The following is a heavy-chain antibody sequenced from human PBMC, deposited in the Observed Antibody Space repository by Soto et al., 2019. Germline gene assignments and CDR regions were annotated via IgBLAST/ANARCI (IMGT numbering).Heavy chain of an antibody. J-gene: IGHJ5*02. CDR3: AGSTGWYWFDP. CDR2: IHYSGST. CDR1: GGSIRSGSYY. V-gene: IGHV4-61*01. Sequence: LEPLPVTCTVCGGSIRSGSYYWSLIRQPPGKGLEWIGNIHYSGSTKYNPSLKSRVTVSVDTSKNQFSLKLSSVTAADTAVYYCAGSTGWYWFDPRGQGTLVTVSS. D-gene: IGHD6-19*01.